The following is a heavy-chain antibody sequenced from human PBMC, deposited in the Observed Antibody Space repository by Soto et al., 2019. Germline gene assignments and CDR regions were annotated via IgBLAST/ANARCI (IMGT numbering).Heavy chain of an antibody. CDR2: IRPDGSET. V-gene: IGHV3-7*03. D-gene: IGHD4-4*01. CDR3: AGWGGHDYNY. J-gene: IGHJ4*02. CDR1: GFTFTDFY. Sequence: EVQLVQSGGGLVQPGGSLRLSCVGSGFTFTDFYMNWVRQAPVKGLEWVANIRPDGSETNYVESVKGRFTTSRANAKNSLVLQMNSLRADNTAVYFCAGWGGHDYNYWGQGILVTVSS.